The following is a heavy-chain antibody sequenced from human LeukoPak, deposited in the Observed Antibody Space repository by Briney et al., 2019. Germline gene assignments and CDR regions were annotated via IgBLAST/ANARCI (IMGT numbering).Heavy chain of an antibody. Sequence: ASVKVSSKASVYTFTSASISWVRQAPGQRLEWMRWIIAYNGNTHYAHKLQGRVTMTTDTATSTAYMELRSLRSDDAAVYYWARVSSSPEEILDHWGQGTLVTVSS. CDR1: VYTFTSAS. V-gene: IGHV1-18*01. D-gene: IGHD5-18*01. CDR2: IIAYNGNT. J-gene: IGHJ4*02. CDR3: ARVSSSPEEILDH.